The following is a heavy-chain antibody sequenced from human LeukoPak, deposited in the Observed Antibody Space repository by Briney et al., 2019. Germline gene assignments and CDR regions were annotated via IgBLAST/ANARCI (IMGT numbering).Heavy chain of an antibody. J-gene: IGHJ3*02. D-gene: IGHD5-18*01. CDR1: GGSISSYY. Sequence: SETLSLTCTVSGGSISSYYWSWIRQPPGKGLEWIGYIYYSGSTNYNPSLKSRVTISVDTSKNQFSLKLSSVTAADTAVYYCARATKKQLYAFDIWGQGTMVTVSS. CDR2: IYYSGST. V-gene: IGHV4-59*01. CDR3: ARATKKQLYAFDI.